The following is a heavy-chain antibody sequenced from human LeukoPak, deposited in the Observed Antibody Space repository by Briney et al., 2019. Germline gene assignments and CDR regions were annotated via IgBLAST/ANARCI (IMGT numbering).Heavy chain of an antibody. J-gene: IGHJ5*02. CDR1: GYTFTSYD. V-gene: IGHV1-8*01. Sequence: ASVKVSCKASGYTFTSYDINWVRQATGQGLEWMGWMNPNSGNTGYAQKFQGRVTMTRNTSISTAYMELSSLRSEDTAVYYCARWAIFGGWFDPWGQGTLVTVSS. D-gene: IGHD3-10*01. CDR3: ARWAIFGGWFDP. CDR2: MNPNSGNT.